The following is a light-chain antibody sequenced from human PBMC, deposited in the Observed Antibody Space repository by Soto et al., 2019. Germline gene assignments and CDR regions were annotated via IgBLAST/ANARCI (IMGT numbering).Light chain of an antibody. J-gene: IGKJ3*01. CDR1: QGIGSW. CDR2: AAA. V-gene: IGKV1-12*01. CDR3: QQANSLPLT. Sequence: DIHMTQSPSSVSASVGDRVTITCRASQGIGSWLGWYQQKPGKAPKLLIYAAASLQSGVPSRFSVTFSGTEFPLTISSLQLGDLATYFCQQANSLPLTFGPGTKVDL.